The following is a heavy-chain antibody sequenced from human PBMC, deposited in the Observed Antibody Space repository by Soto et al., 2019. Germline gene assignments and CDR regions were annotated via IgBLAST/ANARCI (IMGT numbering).Heavy chain of an antibody. Sequence: EVPLVESGGGLVQPGRSLSLSCAASGFTFDDYAMHWVRQAPGKGLEWVSGISWNSGSIGYADSVKGRFTISRDNAKNSLYLQMNSLRAEDTALYYCAKDLRGNLDYWGQGTLVTVSS. D-gene: IGHD4-4*01. J-gene: IGHJ4*02. CDR2: ISWNSGSI. CDR1: GFTFDDYA. V-gene: IGHV3-9*01. CDR3: AKDLRGNLDY.